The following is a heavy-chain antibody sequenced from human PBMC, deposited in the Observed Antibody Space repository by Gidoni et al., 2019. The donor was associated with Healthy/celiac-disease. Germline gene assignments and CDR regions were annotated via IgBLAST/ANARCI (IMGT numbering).Heavy chain of an antibody. CDR2: ISSSSSTI. D-gene: IGHD2-21*01. Sequence: EVQLVESGGGLVQPGGSLRLSCAASGFTFSSYSMNWVRQAPGKGLEWVSSISSSSSTIYYADSVKGRFTISRANAKNSLYLQMTSLRAEDTAVYYCARDPVVVPWLIDDYWGQGTLVTVSS. CDR3: ARDPVVVPWLIDDY. V-gene: IGHV3-48*01. CDR1: GFTFSSYS. J-gene: IGHJ4*02.